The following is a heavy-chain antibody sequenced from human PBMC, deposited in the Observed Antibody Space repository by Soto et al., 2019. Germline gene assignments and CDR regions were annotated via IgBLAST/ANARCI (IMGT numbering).Heavy chain of an antibody. D-gene: IGHD3-10*01. CDR1: GFTFSSYS. V-gene: IGHV3-21*01. Sequence: EVQLVESGGGLVKPGGSLRLSCAASGFTFSSYSMNWVRQAPGKGLEWVSSIRSSSSYIYYADSVKGRFTISRDNAKNSLYLQMNSLRAEDTAVYYCARVVVRGVIVDYYGMDVWGQGTTVTVSS. CDR3: ARVVVRGVIVDYYGMDV. CDR2: IRSSSSYI. J-gene: IGHJ6*02.